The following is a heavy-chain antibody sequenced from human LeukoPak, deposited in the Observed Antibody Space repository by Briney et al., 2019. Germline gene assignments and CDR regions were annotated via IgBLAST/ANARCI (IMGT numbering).Heavy chain of an antibody. V-gene: IGHV4-59*08. Sequence: SETLSLTCTVSGGSISTFYWSWLRQPPGKGLEWIGYIFHTGHSNHNPSLKSRVTISVDTSKNQFSLKLSSVTAADTAVYYCARRSNRPIDFAYYFDYWGQGTLVTVSS. CDR2: IFHTGHS. CDR3: ARRSNRPIDFAYYFDY. CDR1: GGSISTFY. D-gene: IGHD3-3*01. J-gene: IGHJ4*02.